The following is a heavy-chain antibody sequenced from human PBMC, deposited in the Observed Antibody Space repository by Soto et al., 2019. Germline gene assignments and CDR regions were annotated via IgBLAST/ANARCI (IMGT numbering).Heavy chain of an antibody. CDR3: ARDLKVAAAGTGYYYYGMDV. Sequence: EVQLVESGGGLVKPGGSLRLSCAASGFNFSSYSMNWVRQAPGKGLEWVSSISRSSSNIYYVYSVKGRFTISRDNAKNSLYLQMNSLRAEATAVYYCARDLKVAAAGTGYYYYGMDVWGQGTTVTAPS. CDR2: ISRSSSNI. CDR1: GFNFSSYS. D-gene: IGHD6-13*01. J-gene: IGHJ6*02. V-gene: IGHV3-21*01.